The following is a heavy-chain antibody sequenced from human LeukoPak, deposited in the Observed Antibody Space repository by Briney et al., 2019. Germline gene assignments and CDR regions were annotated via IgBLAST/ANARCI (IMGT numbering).Heavy chain of an antibody. Sequence: SGTLSLTYTVSGGSISSYYWSWIRQPPGKGLEWIGYIYYSGSTNYNPSLKSRVTISVDTSKNQFSLKLSSVTAADTAVYYCARVGSDYGGNSRSFDYWGQGTLVTVSS. V-gene: IGHV4-59*01. D-gene: IGHD4-23*01. CDR2: IYYSGST. CDR1: GGSISSYY. CDR3: ARVGSDYGGNSRSFDY. J-gene: IGHJ4*02.